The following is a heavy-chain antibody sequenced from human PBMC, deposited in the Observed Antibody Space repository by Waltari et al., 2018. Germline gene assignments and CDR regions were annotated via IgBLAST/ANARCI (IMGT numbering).Heavy chain of an antibody. V-gene: IGHV4-34*01. CDR2: INHSGST. D-gene: IGHD3-10*01. Sequence: QVQLQQWGAGLLKPSETLSLTCAVYGGSFSGYYWSWIRQPPGKGLEWIGEINHSGSTNYNPSLKSRVTISVDTSKNQFSLKLSSVIAADTAVYYCAITYYYGSGRAFDIWGQGTMVTVSS. CDR3: AITYYYGSGRAFDI. CDR1: GGSFSGYY. J-gene: IGHJ3*02.